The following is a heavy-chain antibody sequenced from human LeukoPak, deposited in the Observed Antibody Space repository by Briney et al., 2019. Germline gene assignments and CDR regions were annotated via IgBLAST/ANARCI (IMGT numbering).Heavy chain of an antibody. J-gene: IGHJ4*02. CDR3: AKAPVTSCSGVFCYPFDS. V-gene: IGHV3-23*01. CDR1: GFTFSSYE. D-gene: IGHD2-15*01. CDR2: ISGTGGRT. Sequence: PGGSLRLSCAASGFTFSSYEMHWVRQAPGKGLEWVSDISGTGGRTRYAASVRGRFTVSRDNSKNTLYLQMNSLRAEDAAVYYCAKAPVTSCSGVFCYPFDSWGQGTLVTVSS.